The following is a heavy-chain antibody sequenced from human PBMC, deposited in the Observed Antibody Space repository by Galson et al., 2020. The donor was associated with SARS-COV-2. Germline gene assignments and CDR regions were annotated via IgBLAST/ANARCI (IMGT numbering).Heavy chain of an antibody. V-gene: IGHV1-8*01. J-gene: IGHJ4*02. Sequence: ASVKVSCKASGYTFTSYDINWVRQATGQGLEWMGWMNPNSGNTGYAQKFQGRVTMTRNTSISTAYMELSSLRSEDTAVYYCARVPAGGSYDSSGYYYGYWGQGTLVTVSS. CDR1: GYTFTSYD. D-gene: IGHD3-22*01. CDR3: ARVPAGGSYDSSGYYYGY. CDR2: MNPNSGNT.